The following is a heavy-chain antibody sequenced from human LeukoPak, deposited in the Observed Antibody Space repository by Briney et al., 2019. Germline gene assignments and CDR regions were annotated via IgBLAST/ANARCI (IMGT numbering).Heavy chain of an antibody. Sequence: ASVKVSCKASGYTFTGFHMHWVRQAPGQGLEWMGWINPNSGGTYYARKFHGRVTMARDTSISTAYMELSRLKSDDPAVYYCARVSAHYDSSGYYEREDYWGQGTLVTVSA. CDR2: INPNSGGT. CDR1: GYTFTGFH. CDR3: ARVSAHYDSSGYYEREDY. J-gene: IGHJ4*02. D-gene: IGHD3-22*01. V-gene: IGHV1-2*02.